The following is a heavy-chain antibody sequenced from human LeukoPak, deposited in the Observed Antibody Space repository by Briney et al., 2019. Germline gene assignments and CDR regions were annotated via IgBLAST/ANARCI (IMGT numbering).Heavy chain of an antibody. CDR2: IKQDGSEK. CDR1: GFTFSSYW. CDR3: ASGGMAGRWPLNY. V-gene: IGHV3-7*01. J-gene: IGHJ4*02. D-gene: IGHD6-19*01. Sequence: GGSLRLSCAASGFTFSSYWMSWVRQAPGKGLEWVANIKQDGSEKYYVDSVKGRFTISRDNAKNSLYLQMNSLRAEDTAVYYCASGGMAGRWPLNYWGRGTLVTVSS.